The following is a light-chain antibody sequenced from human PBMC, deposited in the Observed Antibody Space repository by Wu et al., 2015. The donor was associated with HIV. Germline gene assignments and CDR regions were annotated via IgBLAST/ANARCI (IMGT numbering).Light chain of an antibody. CDR3: QQYNNWPPYT. Sequence: IVMTQSPATLSVSPGERATLSCRASQSVSSNLAWYQQKPGQAPRLLIYGASTRATGIPARFSGSGSGTEFTLTISSMQSEDFAVYYCQQYNNWPPYTFGQGTKVEI. CDR2: GAS. V-gene: IGKV3-15*01. J-gene: IGKJ2*01. CDR1: QSVSSN.